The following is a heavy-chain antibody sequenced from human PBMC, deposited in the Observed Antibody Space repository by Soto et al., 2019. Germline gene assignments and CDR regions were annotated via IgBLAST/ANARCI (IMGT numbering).Heavy chain of an antibody. D-gene: IGHD3-10*01. J-gene: IGHJ4*02. CDR3: ARQYYYGSGTYSNPYFDY. Sequence: SQTLSLTCDISGDSVSSNNVAWNWFRHSPSRGLEWLGRTYYRSKCYNDYAISVKSRIIVNPDTSKTRFSLQLNSVTTEDTAMYYCARQYYYGSGTYSNPYFDYWGQGTMVTVSS. CDR2: TYYRSKCYN. CDR1: GDSVSSNNVA. V-gene: IGHV6-1*01.